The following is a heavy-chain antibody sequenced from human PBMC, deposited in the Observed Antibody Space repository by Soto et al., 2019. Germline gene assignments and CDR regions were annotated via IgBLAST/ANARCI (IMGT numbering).Heavy chain of an antibody. D-gene: IGHD3-10*01. J-gene: IGHJ4*02. CDR3: AKDIKYYYGSGQFFDY. CDR2: ISGSGGST. V-gene: IGHV3-23*01. Sequence: PGGSMRPACAASGFTFSSYAMGWVRQAQGKGLEWVSAISGSGGSTYYADSVKGRFTISRDNSKNTLYLQMNSLRAEDTAVYFCAKDIKYYYGSGQFFDYWGQGTLVTVSS. CDR1: GFTFSSYA.